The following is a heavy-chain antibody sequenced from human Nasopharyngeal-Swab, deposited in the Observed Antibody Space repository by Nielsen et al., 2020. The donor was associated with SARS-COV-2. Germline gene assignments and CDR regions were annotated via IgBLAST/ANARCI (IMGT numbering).Heavy chain of an antibody. D-gene: IGHD3-22*01. J-gene: IGHJ3*02. V-gene: IGHV3-33*01. CDR3: ARVFYDSSGPMGAFDI. CDR1: GFTFSSYG. CDR2: IWYDGSNK. Sequence: SLKISCAASGFTFSSYGMHWVRQAPGKGLEWVAVIWYDGSNKYYADSVKGRFTISRDNSKNTLYLQMNSLRAEDTAVYYCARVFYDSSGPMGAFDIWGQGTMVTVSS.